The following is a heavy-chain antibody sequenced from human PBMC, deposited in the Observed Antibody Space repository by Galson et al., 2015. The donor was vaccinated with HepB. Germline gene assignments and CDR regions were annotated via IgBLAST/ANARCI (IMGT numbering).Heavy chain of an antibody. CDR2: IRYDGSNK. V-gene: IGHV3-30*02. J-gene: IGHJ4*02. CDR3: AKDVDYLGYCSGGSCSHFDY. Sequence: SLRLSCAASGFTFSSYGMHWVRQAPGKGLEWVAFIRYDGSNKYYADSVKGRFTISRDNSKNTLYLQMNSLRAEDTAVYYCAKDVDYLGYCSGGSCSHFDYWGQGTLVTVSS. D-gene: IGHD2-15*01. CDR1: GFTFSSYG.